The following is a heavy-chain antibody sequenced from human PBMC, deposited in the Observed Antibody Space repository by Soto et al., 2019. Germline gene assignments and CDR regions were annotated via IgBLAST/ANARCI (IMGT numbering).Heavy chain of an antibody. CDR2: TDYSGNT. CDR3: ARAVGDPLYYLDY. V-gene: IGHV4-59*08. Sequence: QVQLQESGPGLVRPSETLSLTCTVSSDSISSYYWCWIRQSPGKGLEGIGYTDYSGNTNYNPSLKSRVTISGDTSTNQFSLRLSSVTAADTAVYYCARAVGDPLYYLDYWGQGTLVAVS. CDR1: SDSISSYY. D-gene: IGHD6-19*01. J-gene: IGHJ4*02.